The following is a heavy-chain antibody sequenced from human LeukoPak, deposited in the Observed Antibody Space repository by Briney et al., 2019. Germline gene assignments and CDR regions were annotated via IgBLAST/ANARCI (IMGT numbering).Heavy chain of an antibody. V-gene: IGHV3-15*01. CDR2: IKSKTDGGTT. J-gene: IGHJ4*02. CDR1: GFTFSNAW. Sequence: GGPLRLSCAASGFTFSNAWMSWVRQAPGKGLEWVGRIKSKTDGGTTDYAAPVKGRFIISRDDSKNTLYLQMNSLKTEDTAVYYCTTFDYGDLNFDYWGQGTLVTVSS. CDR3: TTFDYGDLNFDY. D-gene: IGHD4-17*01.